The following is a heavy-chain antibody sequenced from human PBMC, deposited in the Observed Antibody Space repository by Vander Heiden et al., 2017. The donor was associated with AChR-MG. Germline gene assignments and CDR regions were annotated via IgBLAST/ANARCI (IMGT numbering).Heavy chain of an antibody. V-gene: IGHV4-4*07. J-gene: IGHJ6*02. Sequence: QVQLQESGPGLVGPSETLSLTCSISGGSKRSDYWIWIRQPAGKGLGWIGRIYTSGSTNYNPSLKSRVTMSLDTSKNEFSLKVRDVTAADTAMYYCAREGHCSGTTCFDYYYYGMDVWGQGTTVTVSS. CDR2: IYTSGST. CDR1: GGSKRSDY. D-gene: IGHD6-25*01. CDR3: AREGHCSGTTCFDYYYYGMDV.